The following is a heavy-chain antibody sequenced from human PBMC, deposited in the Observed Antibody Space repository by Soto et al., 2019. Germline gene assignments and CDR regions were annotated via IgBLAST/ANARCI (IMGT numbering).Heavy chain of an antibody. CDR1: CGSISSYY. D-gene: IGHD2-15*01. J-gene: IGHJ4*02. V-gene: IGHV4-59*01. CDR3: ARDNQVAFDY. Sequence: PSETLSLTCTGSCGSISSYYWSWIRQPPGKGLEWIGYIYYSGSTNYNPSLKSRVTISVDTSKNQFSLKLSSVTAADTAVYYCARDNQVAFDYWGQGTLVTVSS. CDR2: IYYSGST.